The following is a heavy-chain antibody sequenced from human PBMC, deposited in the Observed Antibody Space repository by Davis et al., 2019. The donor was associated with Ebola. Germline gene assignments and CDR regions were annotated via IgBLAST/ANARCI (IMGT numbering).Heavy chain of an antibody. CDR1: GSTFSSNA. CDR2: MKQDGSEK. Sequence: PGGSLRLSCAAPGSTFSSNAMSWVRQAPGKGLEWVANMKQDGSEKYYVDSVKGRFTISRDNAKNSLYLQINSLRVEDTAVYYCARDRYCTSGVCYTHNYLDYWGQGTLVTVSS. CDR3: ARDRYCTSGVCYTHNYLDY. J-gene: IGHJ4*02. D-gene: IGHD2-8*01. V-gene: IGHV3-7*01.